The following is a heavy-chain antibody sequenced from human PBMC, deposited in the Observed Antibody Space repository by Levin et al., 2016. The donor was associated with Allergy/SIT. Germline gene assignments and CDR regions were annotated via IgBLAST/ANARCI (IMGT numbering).Heavy chain of an antibody. D-gene: IGHD3-9*01. Sequence: GSLRLSCAVYGGSFSGYYWSWIRQPPGKGLEWIGEINHSGSTNYNPSLKSRVTISVDTSKNQFSLKLSSVTAADTAVYYCARGGEYDILTGYYYYYGMDVWGQGTTVTVSS. J-gene: IGHJ6*02. CDR2: INHSGST. CDR1: GGSFSGYY. CDR3: ARGGEYDILTGYYYYYGMDV. V-gene: IGHV4-34*01.